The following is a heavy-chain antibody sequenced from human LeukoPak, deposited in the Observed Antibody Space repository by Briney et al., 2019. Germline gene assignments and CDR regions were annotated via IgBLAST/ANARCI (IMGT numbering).Heavy chain of an antibody. J-gene: IGHJ4*02. Sequence: PGGSLRLSCAASGFTVSSNYMSWVRQAPGKGLEWVSVIYSGGSTYYADSVKGRFTISRDNSKNTLYLQMNSLRAEDTAVYYCARERIVGALDYWGQGTLVTVSS. CDR3: ARERIVGALDY. CDR2: IYSGGST. D-gene: IGHD1-26*01. V-gene: IGHV3-66*01. CDR1: GFTVSSNY.